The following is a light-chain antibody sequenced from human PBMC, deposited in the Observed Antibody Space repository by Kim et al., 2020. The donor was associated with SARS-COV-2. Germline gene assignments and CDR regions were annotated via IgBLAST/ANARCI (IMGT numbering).Light chain of an antibody. CDR2: GNS. CDR3: QSYDSSLSGLV. CDR1: SSNIGAGYD. V-gene: IGLV1-40*01. J-gene: IGLJ1*01. Sequence: GVTISCTGSSSNIGAGYDVPWYQQLPGTAPKLLIYGNSNRPSGVPDRFSGSKSGTSASLAITGLQAEDEADYYCQSYDSSLSGLVFGTGTKVTVL.